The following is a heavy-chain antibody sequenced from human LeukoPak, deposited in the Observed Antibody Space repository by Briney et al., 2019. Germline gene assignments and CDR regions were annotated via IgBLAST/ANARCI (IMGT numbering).Heavy chain of an antibody. CDR1: GYTFNEQC. D-gene: IGHD4-11*01. J-gene: IGHJ4*02. Sequence: SSVKVSCKASGYTFNEQCMLLVRQAPGPGIELMGWINPNSGGTNYAQKFKGRVTMTRDTSISTAYMELSRLRSDDTAVYYCALYSNRDFDYWGQGTLVTVSS. V-gene: IGHV1-2*02. CDR3: ALYSNRDFDY. CDR2: INPNSGGT.